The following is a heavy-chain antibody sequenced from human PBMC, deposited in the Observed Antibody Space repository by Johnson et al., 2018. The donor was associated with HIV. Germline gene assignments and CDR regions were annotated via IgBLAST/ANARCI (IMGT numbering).Heavy chain of an antibody. J-gene: IGHJ3*02. Sequence: DVQVVASGGGLVQPGGSLRLSCAASGFTVSSNYMSWLRQAPGKGLEWVSVIYSGGSSYFEDSVECRFIISRDDSKNTLYLQMNSLRTEDTAVYYCSKGIGYYASFDIWGQGTMVTVSS. CDR3: SKGIGYYASFDI. CDR1: GFTVSSNY. D-gene: IGHD3-22*01. CDR2: IYSGGSS. V-gene: IGHV3-66*02.